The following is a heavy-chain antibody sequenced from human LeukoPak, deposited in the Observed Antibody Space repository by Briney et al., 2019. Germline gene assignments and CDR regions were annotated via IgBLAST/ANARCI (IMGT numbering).Heavy chain of an antibody. CDR1: GFYFSAYL. CDR2: IKQDGSQE. J-gene: IGHJ5*02. Sequence: GGSLRLSCVASGFYFSAYLMSWVRQAPGRGLEWVANIKQDGSQEFYLDSVKGRFTISRDNGNNSLYLHMSRLRVEGTAVYYCARDLKGFNLWGQGALVTVSS. V-gene: IGHV3-7*04. CDR3: ARDLKGFNL.